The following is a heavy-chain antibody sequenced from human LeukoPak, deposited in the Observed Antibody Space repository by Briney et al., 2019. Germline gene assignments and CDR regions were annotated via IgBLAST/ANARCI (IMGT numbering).Heavy chain of an antibody. CDR3: ARDFSTDCYYYYMDV. D-gene: IGHD2-2*01. V-gene: IGHV4-38-2*02. CDR2: IYHSGST. Sequence: PSETLSLTCTVSGYSISSGYYWGWIRPPPGKGLEWIGSIYHSGSTYYNPSLKSRVTISVDTSKNQFSLKLSSVTAADTAVYYCARDFSTDCYYYYMDVWGKGTTVTVSS. CDR1: GYSISSGYY. J-gene: IGHJ6*03.